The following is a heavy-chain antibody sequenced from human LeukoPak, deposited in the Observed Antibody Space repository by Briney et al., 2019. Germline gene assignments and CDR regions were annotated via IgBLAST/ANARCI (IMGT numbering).Heavy chain of an antibody. Sequence: GGSLRLSCSASGFTFGNFAFHWVRQAPGKGLEYVSTISDGGSTYYADSVKGRFTISRDNAKNSLYLQMNSLRAEDTAVYYCARVGNSSPDYWGQGTLVTVSS. V-gene: IGHV3-64*04. CDR3: ARVGNSSPDY. J-gene: IGHJ4*02. CDR1: GFTFGNFA. CDR2: ISDGGST. D-gene: IGHD6-13*01.